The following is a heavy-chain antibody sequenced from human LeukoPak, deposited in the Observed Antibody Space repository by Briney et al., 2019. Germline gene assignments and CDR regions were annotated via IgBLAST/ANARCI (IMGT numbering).Heavy chain of an antibody. D-gene: IGHD6-13*01. Sequence: ASVKVSCKXSEYSFTAFYLHWVRQVPGQGLEWMGWINPNTGGTNYAQKFQGRVTVTRDTSITTVYMDVTSLTSDDTAVYYCARGHSGKAAASWGYLDTWGQGTLVTVSS. CDR2: INPNTGGT. CDR1: EYSFTAFY. J-gene: IGHJ5*02. CDR3: ARGHSGKAAASWGYLDT. V-gene: IGHV1-2*02.